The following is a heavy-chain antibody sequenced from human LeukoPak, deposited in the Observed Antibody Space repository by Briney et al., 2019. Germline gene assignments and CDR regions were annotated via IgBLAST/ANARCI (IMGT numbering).Heavy chain of an antibody. V-gene: IGHV3-21*01. Sequence: PGGSLRLSCAASGFTFSSYSMNWVRQAPGKGLEWVSSISSSSSYIYYADSVKGRFTISRDNAKNSLYLQMNSLRAEDTAVYYCARVMATVPAFDIWGQGTMVTVSS. CDR1: GFTFSSYS. J-gene: IGHJ3*02. CDR3: ARVMATVPAFDI. D-gene: IGHD4-17*01. CDR2: ISSSSSYI.